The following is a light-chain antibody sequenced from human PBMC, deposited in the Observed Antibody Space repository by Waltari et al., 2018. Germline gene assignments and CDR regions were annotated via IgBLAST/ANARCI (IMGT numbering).Light chain of an antibody. CDR1: STDVGGYNS. CDR3: NSFTSSSTVV. CDR2: DVS. Sequence: QSALTQPASVSGSPAQSITISCTGTSTDVGGYNSVSWYQQHPGKAPKLMINDVSNRPSGVSKRFSGSKSGNTASLTISGLQPEDEADYYCNSFTSSSTVVFGGGTKLTVL. J-gene: IGLJ3*02. V-gene: IGLV2-14*03.